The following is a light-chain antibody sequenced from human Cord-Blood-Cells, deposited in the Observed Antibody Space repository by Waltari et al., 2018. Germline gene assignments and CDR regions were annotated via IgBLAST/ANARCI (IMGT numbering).Light chain of an antibody. Sequence: QSALTPPRSVSGSPGQSVTISCTGTSSAVGGYNYVSWYQQHPGKAPKLMIYDVSKRPSGVPDRFSGSKSGNTASLTISGLQAEDEADYYCCSYAGSYTVFGGGTKLTVL. V-gene: IGLV2-11*01. J-gene: IGLJ2*01. CDR3: CSYAGSYTV. CDR1: SSAVGGYNY. CDR2: DVS.